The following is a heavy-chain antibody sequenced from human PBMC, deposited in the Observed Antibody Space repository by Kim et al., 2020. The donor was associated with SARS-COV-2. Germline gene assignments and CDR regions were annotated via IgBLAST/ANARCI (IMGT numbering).Heavy chain of an antibody. V-gene: IGHV4-4*02. CDR2: IHHSGST. CDR3: ARTISETYTAFDI. J-gene: IGHJ3*02. CDR1: GGSISSDNW. D-gene: IGHD3-10*01. Sequence: SETLSLTCAVSGGSISSDNWWSWVRQPPGKGLEWIGEIHHSGSTNYNPSLKSRVTISADKSKNHFSLNLNSVTAADTAVYYCARTISETYTAFDIWGQGTMVTVSS.